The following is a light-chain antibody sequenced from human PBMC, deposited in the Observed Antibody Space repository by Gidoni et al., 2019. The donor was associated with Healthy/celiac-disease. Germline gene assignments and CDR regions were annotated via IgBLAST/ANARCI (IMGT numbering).Light chain of an antibody. J-gene: IGKJ5*01. V-gene: IGKV4-1*01. CDR1: QSILYSSNNKNY. CDR3: QQYYGTPIT. CDR2: WAS. Sequence: DIVMTQSPDSLAVSLGERATINCNSSQSILYSSNNKNYLAWYQQKPGQPPKLLIYWASTRESGVPDRFSGSGSGTDFTLTISSLQAEDVAVYYCQQYYGTPITFGQGTRLEIK.